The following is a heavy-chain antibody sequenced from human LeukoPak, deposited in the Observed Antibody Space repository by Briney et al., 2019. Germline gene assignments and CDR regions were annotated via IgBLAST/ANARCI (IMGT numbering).Heavy chain of an antibody. V-gene: IGHV3-11*04. CDR3: ARGGYGGYPRGDN. Sequence: PGGSLRLSCAASGFTFSDYYMSWLRQAPGKGLEWVSYISSSGNSIYYADSVKGRFTISRDNAKNSLYLQMNSLRAEDTAVYYCARGGYGGYPRGDNWGQGTLVTVSS. CDR1: GFTFSDYY. CDR2: ISSSGNSI. J-gene: IGHJ4*02. D-gene: IGHD5-12*01.